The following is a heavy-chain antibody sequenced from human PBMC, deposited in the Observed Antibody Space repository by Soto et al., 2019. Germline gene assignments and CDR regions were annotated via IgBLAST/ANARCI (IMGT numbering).Heavy chain of an antibody. CDR3: AKAVRAIVVVPAAIKF. J-gene: IGHJ4*02. V-gene: IGHV3-23*01. Sequence: EVQLLESGGGLVQPGGSLRLSCAASGFTFSSYAMSWVRQAPGKGLEWVSAISGSGGSTYYADSVKGRFTISRDNSKNTLYLQMNSLRAEDTAVYYCAKAVRAIVVVPAAIKFRGQGTLVTVSS. CDR2: ISGSGGST. D-gene: IGHD2-2*01. CDR1: GFTFSSYA.